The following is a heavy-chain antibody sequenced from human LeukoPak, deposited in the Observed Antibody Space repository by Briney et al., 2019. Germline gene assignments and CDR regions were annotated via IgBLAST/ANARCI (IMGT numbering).Heavy chain of an antibody. CDR3: ARAPRRPGYYYDSSGYHPRTYNWFDP. Sequence: SETLSLTCAVYGGSFSGYYWSWIRQPPGKGLEWIGEINHSGSTNYNPSLKSRVTISVDTSKNQFSLKLSSVTAADTAVYYCARAPRRPGYYYDSSGYHPRTYNWFDPWGQGTLVTVSS. V-gene: IGHV4-34*01. CDR1: GGSFSGYY. J-gene: IGHJ5*02. D-gene: IGHD3-22*01. CDR2: INHSGST.